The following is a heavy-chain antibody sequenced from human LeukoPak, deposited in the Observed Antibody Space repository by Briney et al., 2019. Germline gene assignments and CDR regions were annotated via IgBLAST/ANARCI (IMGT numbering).Heavy chain of an antibody. J-gene: IGHJ4*02. CDR3: AKDVAVAGLADS. CDR2: ISYDGSHQ. V-gene: IGHV3-30*18. D-gene: IGHD6-19*01. CDR1: GFAFSSYD. Sequence: QPGGSLRLSCAASGFAFSSYDMHWVRQAPGKGLEWVAVISYDGSHQYYIDSVKGRFTISRDNSKNRLFLQMNSLGPEDTAVYYCAKDVAVAGLADSWGQGILVTASS.